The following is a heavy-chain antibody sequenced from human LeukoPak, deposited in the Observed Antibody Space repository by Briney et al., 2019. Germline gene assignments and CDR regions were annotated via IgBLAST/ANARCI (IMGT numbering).Heavy chain of an antibody. J-gene: IGHJ4*02. Sequence: PSETLSLTCTVSGGSISGYYWSWIWQPPGKGLEWIGYISYSGSTNYNPSLKSRVSISVDTSENQFSLNLNSVTAADTAVFYCARHGSGWSFDYWGQGTLVTVSS. CDR3: ARHGSGWSFDY. CDR2: ISYSGST. D-gene: IGHD6-19*01. V-gene: IGHV4-59*08. CDR1: GGSISGYY.